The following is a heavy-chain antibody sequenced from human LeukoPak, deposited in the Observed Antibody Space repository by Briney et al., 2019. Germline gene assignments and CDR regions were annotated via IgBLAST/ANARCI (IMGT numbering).Heavy chain of an antibody. D-gene: IGHD6-13*01. CDR2: IWYDGSNK. V-gene: IGHV3-33*06. Sequence: GGSLRLSCAASGFTFSSYGMHWVRQAPGKGLEWVAVIWYDGSNKYYADSVKGRFTISRDNSKNTLYLQMNSLRAEDTAVYYYAKGDAAGAYRTDFWGPGTRVTVSS. J-gene: IGHJ4*02. CDR1: GFTFSSYG. CDR3: AKGDAAGAYRTDF.